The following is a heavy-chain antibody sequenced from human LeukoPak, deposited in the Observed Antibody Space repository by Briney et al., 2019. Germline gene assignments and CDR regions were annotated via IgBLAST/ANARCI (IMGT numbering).Heavy chain of an antibody. J-gene: IGHJ4*02. CDR3: TRGGSVPATRSFDY. D-gene: IGHD6-19*01. Sequence: SETLSLTCTVSGGSISSYYWSWIRQPPGKGLEWIGYIYYSGSTNCNPSVKSRVAMSVDTSKKQFSLKLSSLTAADTAVYYCTRGGSVPATRSFDYWGQGTLVTVSS. V-gene: IGHV4-59*01. CDR2: IYYSGST. CDR1: GGSISSYY.